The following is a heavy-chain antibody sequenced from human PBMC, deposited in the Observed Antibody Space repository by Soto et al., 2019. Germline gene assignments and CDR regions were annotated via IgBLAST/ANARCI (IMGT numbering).Heavy chain of an antibody. Sequence: SLRLSCVASGFIFEDYAMNWVRQGPGKGLEWVSGISWNSGTIGYADAVKGRFTISRDNAKNSLHLQMNSLRAEDTASYYCAKDVGSYYYDTSAYHYDYWGRGTQVTVSS. D-gene: IGHD3-22*01. CDR3: AKDVGSYYYDTSAYHYDY. CDR1: GFIFEDYA. CDR2: ISWNSGTI. V-gene: IGHV3-9*01. J-gene: IGHJ4*02.